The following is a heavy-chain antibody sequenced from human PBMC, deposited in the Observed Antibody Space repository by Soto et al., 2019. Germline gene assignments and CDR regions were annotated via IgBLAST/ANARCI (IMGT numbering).Heavy chain of an antibody. Sequence: QVQLQESGPGLVKPSETLSLTCTVSGDSISDYYWSWIRQAPGKGLEWIGYVYYRGSTRFNPSLATRISMSIDTSRKQFSLKLSSVTAADTAVYYCAREAWSIGYFYFDHWGQGSLVTVSS. CDR3: AREAWSIGYFYFDH. CDR2: VYYRGST. V-gene: IGHV4-59*01. CDR1: GDSISDYY. J-gene: IGHJ4*02. D-gene: IGHD3-22*01.